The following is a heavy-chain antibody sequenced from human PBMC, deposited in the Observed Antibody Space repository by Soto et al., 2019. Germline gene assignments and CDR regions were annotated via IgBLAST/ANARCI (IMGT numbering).Heavy chain of an antibody. CDR2: IIPIFGTA. CDR1: GGTFSSYD. J-gene: IGHJ5*02. Sequence: QVQLVQSGAEVKKPGSSVKVSCKASGGTFSSYDISWLRQAPGQGLEWMGGIIPIFGTANYAQKFQGRGTITADESTSTAYMELSSLISEDKAVHYCARSSTGGSGWFDPWGQGTLVTVSS. CDR3: ARSSTGGSGWFDP. D-gene: IGHD6-13*01. V-gene: IGHV1-69*01.